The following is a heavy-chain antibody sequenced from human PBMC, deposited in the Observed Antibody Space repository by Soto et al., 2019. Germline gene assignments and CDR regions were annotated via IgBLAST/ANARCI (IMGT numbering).Heavy chain of an antibody. CDR1: GGSISSGGYY. V-gene: IGHV4-39*01. CDR2: IYYSGST. Sequence: SETLSLTCTVSGGSISSGGYYWSWIRQHPGKGLEWIGSIYYSGSTYYNPSLKSRVTISVDTSKNQFSLKLSSVTAADTAVYYCARPYYDSSGYQRNWFDPWGQGTLVTVSS. CDR3: ARPYYDSSGYQRNWFDP. D-gene: IGHD3-22*01. J-gene: IGHJ5*02.